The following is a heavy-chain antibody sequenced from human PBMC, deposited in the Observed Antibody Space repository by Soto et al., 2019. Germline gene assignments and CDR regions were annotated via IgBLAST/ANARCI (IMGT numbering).Heavy chain of an antibody. CDR2: IYSSGST. V-gene: IGHV4-59*08. J-gene: IGHJ4*02. CDR3: ARRYGGGFDY. CDR1: GGSISSYY. Sequence: QVQLLESGPGLVKPSETLSLTCTVSGGSISSYYWSWIRQPPGKGLEWIGYIYSSGSTNYNPSLKSRVTISVDTSKNQFSLKLCSVTAADTAVYYCARRYGGGFDYWGQGTLVTVSS. D-gene: IGHD3-10*01.